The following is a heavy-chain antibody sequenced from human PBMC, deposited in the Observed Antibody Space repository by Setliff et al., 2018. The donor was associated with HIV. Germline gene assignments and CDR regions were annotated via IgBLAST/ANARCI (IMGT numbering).Heavy chain of an antibody. J-gene: IGHJ4*02. Sequence: PSETLSLTCTVSGGSISSYYWNWIRQPPGRGLEWIGFIYSRGSTNYNPSLKSRVTMSVDTSKNQFSLKLSSMTAADTAVYYCARGGSDYVDYWGQGKLVTVSS. CDR1: GGSISSYY. CDR3: ARGGSDYVDY. V-gene: IGHV4-59*01. D-gene: IGHD3-10*01. CDR2: IYSRGST.